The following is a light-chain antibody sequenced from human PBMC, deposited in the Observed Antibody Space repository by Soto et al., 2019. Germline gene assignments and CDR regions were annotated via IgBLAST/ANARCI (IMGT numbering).Light chain of an antibody. CDR1: QSVSSN. J-gene: IGKJ2*01. CDR2: GAS. CDR3: QQYNSWPPMYT. Sequence: EIVMTQSPATLSVSPAERATLSCRASQSVSSNLAWYQQKPGQAPRLLIYGASTRATGIPGRFSGSGSGTEFTLTISSLQSEDFAVYYCQQYNSWPPMYTFGQGTKMEIK. V-gene: IGKV3-15*01.